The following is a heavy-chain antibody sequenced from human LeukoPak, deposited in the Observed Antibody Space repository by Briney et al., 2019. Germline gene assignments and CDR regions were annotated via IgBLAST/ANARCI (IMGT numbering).Heavy chain of an antibody. CDR2: MSVNGGST. CDR3: AKQEGIAVAGAFDY. J-gene: IGHJ4*02. V-gene: IGHV3-23*01. D-gene: IGHD6-19*01. Sequence: PGGSLRLSYAASGFTFGNYAMSWVRQAPGKGLEWVSTMSVNGGSTYHADSVKGRFTISRGNSKSTMYLQMSSLRVEDTAVYYCAKQEGIAVAGAFDYWGQGTLVTVSS. CDR1: GFTFGNYA.